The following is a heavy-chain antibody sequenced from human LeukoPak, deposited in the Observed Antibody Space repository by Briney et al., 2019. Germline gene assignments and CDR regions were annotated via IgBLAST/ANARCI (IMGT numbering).Heavy chain of an antibody. Sequence: GGSLRLSCAASGFTFSSYEMNWVRQAPGKGLQCVSYISSSGSTIYYADSVKGRFTISRDNAKNSLYLQMNSLRAEDTAVYYCARVLGQEEAFDYWGQGTPVTVSS. V-gene: IGHV3-48*03. J-gene: IGHJ4*02. CDR3: ARVLGQEEAFDY. CDR1: GFTFSSYE. CDR2: ISSSGSTI.